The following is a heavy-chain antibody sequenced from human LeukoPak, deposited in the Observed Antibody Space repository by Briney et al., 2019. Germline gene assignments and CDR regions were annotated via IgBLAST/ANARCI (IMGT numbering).Heavy chain of an antibody. Sequence: GASVKVSCKASGGAFSTYTITWVRQAPGQGLERMGRIIPILGITNYAQKFQGRVTITADKSTSTAYMELSSLRSEDTALYFCARLHDYSDFGLDYWGQGTLVTVSS. V-gene: IGHV1-69*02. J-gene: IGHJ4*02. CDR1: GGAFSTYT. CDR3: ARLHDYSDFGLDY. CDR2: IIPILGIT. D-gene: IGHD4-11*01.